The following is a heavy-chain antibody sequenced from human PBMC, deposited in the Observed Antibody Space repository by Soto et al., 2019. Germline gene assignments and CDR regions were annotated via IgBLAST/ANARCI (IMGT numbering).Heavy chain of an antibody. D-gene: IGHD5-12*01. CDR1: GFTFSGYS. J-gene: IGHJ4*02. V-gene: IGHV3-48*01. Sequence: GGSLRLSCAASGFTFSGYSMDWVRQAPGKGLEWVSYTSGSSRTIYYADSVKGRFTISRDNAKKSVYLQMNSLRAEDTAVYYCARRNSGYDYAFDYWAQGTLVTVSS. CDR3: ARRNSGYDYAFDY. CDR2: TSGSSRTI.